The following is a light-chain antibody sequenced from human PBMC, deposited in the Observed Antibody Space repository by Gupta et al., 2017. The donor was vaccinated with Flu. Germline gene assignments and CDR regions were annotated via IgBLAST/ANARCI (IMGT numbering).Light chain of an antibody. J-gene: IGKJ2*01. Sequence: SLGERATIKCKSSQSVLYSSNNKNYLAWYQQKPGKPPKLLIYWASTRESGVPDRFSGSGSGTDFTLTISSLQAEDVAVYYCQQYYSTPRTFGQGTKLEIK. CDR1: QSVLYSSNNKNY. V-gene: IGKV4-1*01. CDR3: QQYYSTPRT. CDR2: WAS.